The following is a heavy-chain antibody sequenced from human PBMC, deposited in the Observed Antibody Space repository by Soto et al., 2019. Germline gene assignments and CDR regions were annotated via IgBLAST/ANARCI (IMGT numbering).Heavy chain of an antibody. CDR2: ISAHTGSS. J-gene: IGHJ4*02. Sequence: ASVKVSCKASGYTFTSSGMSWVRQAPGQGLEWMGWISAHTGSSEYAQRFQGRVTMTTDRSTSTAYMELRSLRSDDTAVYYCATRPNYYVSGVYYFDYWGQGTLVTVSS. CDR3: ATRPNYYVSGVYYFDY. CDR1: GYTFTSSG. V-gene: IGHV1-18*01. D-gene: IGHD3-10*01.